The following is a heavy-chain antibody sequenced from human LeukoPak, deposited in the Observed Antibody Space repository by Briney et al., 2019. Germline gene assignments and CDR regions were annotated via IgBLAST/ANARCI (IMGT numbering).Heavy chain of an antibody. D-gene: IGHD4-23*01. J-gene: IGHJ4*02. Sequence: ASVKVSCKASGYTLTNYDNKWVRQATGQRLEWIGYMKPNSGNTGYAKKFQGRVTMTRDTSISTDYLELNSLASEDTAVYYCATELRWKDHWGQGTVVTVSS. V-gene: IGHV1-8*01. CDR1: GYTLTNYD. CDR3: ATELRWKDH. CDR2: MKPNSGNT.